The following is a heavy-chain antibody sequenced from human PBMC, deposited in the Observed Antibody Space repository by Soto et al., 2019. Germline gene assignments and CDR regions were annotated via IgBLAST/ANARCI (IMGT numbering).Heavy chain of an antibody. V-gene: IGHV3-11*05. Sequence: QVQLVESGGGLVKPGGSLRLSCAASGFTFSDYYMSWIRQALGKGLEWVSYISGSGSYTMYAESVKGRFTISRDNAKNSLFLQMYSLRAEDTAVYYCARDYDSTGVFDYWGQGTLVSVSS. CDR1: GFTFSDYY. J-gene: IGHJ4*02. CDR2: ISGSGSYT. D-gene: IGHD3-22*01. CDR3: ARDYDSTGVFDY.